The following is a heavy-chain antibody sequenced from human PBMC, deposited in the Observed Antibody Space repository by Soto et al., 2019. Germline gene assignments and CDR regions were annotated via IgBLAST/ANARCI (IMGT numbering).Heavy chain of an antibody. J-gene: IGHJ4*02. CDR3: AKGGSFDL. CDR2: ISGPGGST. D-gene: IGHD3-10*01. V-gene: IGHV3-23*01. CDR1: GFTFSNYA. Sequence: EVQLLESGGGLVQPGGSLRLSCAASGFTFSNYAMTWVRQAAGKGLEWVSSISGPGGSTYYADSVQGRFTVSRDNSKNTLYLQMNSLTAADTAIYYCAKGGSFDLWGQGTLVTVSS.